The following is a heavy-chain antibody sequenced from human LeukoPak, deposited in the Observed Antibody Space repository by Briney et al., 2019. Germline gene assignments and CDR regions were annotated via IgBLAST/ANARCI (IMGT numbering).Heavy chain of an antibody. Sequence: GGSLRLSCAASGFTFSSYWMHWVRQAPGKGLVWVSRINSDGSSTTYADSVKGRFTISRDTAKNTLYLQMKSLRAEDTAVYYCARVRSGSSAGNYGMDVWGQGTTVTVSS. CDR1: GFTFSSYW. J-gene: IGHJ6*02. D-gene: IGHD1-26*01. CDR3: ARVRSGSSAGNYGMDV. V-gene: IGHV3-74*01. CDR2: INSDGSST.